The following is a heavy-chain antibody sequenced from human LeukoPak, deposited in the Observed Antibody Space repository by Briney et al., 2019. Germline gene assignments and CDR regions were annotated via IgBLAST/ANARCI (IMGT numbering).Heavy chain of an antibody. J-gene: IGHJ4*02. CDR2: ISGSGGST. D-gene: IGHD3-22*01. Sequence: GGSLRLSCAASGFTFSSYAMSWVRQAPGKGLEWVSAISGSGGSTYYADSVKGRFTISRDNSKNTLYLQMNSLRAEDTAVYYCVRAPYYSGTEHYFDHWGQGILVTVSS. V-gene: IGHV3-23*01. CDR1: GFTFSSYA. CDR3: VRAPYYSGTEHYFDH.